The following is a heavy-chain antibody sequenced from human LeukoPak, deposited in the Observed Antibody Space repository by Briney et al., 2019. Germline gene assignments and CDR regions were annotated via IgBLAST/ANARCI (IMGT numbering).Heavy chain of an antibody. Sequence: EPSETLSLTCAVYGGSFSGYYWSWIRQPPGKGLEWIGEINHSGSTNYNPSLKSRVTISVDTSKNQFSLKLSSVTAADTAVYYCARGGCSSTSCYSLSYYFDYWGQGTLVTVSS. CDR1: GGSFSGYY. D-gene: IGHD2-2*02. CDR3: ARGGCSSTSCYSLSYYFDY. CDR2: INHSGST. J-gene: IGHJ4*02. V-gene: IGHV4-34*01.